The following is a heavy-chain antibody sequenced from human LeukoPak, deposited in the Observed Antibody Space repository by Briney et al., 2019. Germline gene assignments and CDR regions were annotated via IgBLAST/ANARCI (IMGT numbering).Heavy chain of an antibody. J-gene: IGHJ4*02. CDR3: ARGAPLGGYYYDSSGYLSPSDY. CDR1: GGTFSSYA. V-gene: IGHV1-2*02. Sequence: ASVKVSCKASGGTFSSYAIGWVRQAPGQGLEWMGWINPNSGGTNYAQKFQGRVTMTRDTSISTAYMELSRLRSDDTAVYYCARGAPLGGYYYDSSGYLSPSDYWGQGTLVTVSS. CDR2: INPNSGGT. D-gene: IGHD3-22*01.